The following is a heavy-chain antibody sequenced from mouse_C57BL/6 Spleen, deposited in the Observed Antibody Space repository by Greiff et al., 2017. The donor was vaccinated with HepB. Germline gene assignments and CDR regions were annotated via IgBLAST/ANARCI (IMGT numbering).Heavy chain of an antibody. CDR1: GYTFTTYP. Sequence: QVQLQQSGAELVKPGASVTMSCTASGYTFTTYPIEWMKQTHGKSLEWIGNFHPYNDDTKYNEKFKGKATLTVEKSSSTVYLEISRLTSDDSAVYYCARGIYYDYDGGAMHYWGQGTSVTVSS. J-gene: IGHJ4*01. CDR3: ARGIYYDYDGGAMHY. V-gene: IGHV1-47*01. CDR2: FHPYNDDT. D-gene: IGHD2-4*01.